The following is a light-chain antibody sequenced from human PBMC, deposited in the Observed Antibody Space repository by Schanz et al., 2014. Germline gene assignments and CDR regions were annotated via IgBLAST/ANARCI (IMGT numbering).Light chain of an antibody. J-gene: IGKJ1*01. V-gene: IGKV4-1*01. CDR3: QQYYDTPWT. Sequence: DTVLTQSPDSLPVSLGERATINCKSSQSLLYSSNKKNYLAWYQQKPGQPPKLLISWASARESGVPDRFSGSGSGTDFTLTITSLQADDVAVYYCQQYYDTPWTFGQGTRVEIK. CDR1: QSLLYSSNKKNY. CDR2: WAS.